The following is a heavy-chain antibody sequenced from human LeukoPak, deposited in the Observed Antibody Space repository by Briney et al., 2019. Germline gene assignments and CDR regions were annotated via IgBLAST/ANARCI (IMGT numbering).Heavy chain of an antibody. CDR3: ARDLGGIMMSYFDL. CDR2: IYYSGST. CDR1: GGSISSSSYY. V-gene: IGHV4-39*07. J-gene: IGHJ2*01. Sequence: SETLSLTCTVSGGSISSSSYYWGWSRQPPGKGLGWIVSIYYSGSTYYNPSLKSRVTISVATSKNQFSLKLSSVTAADTAVYYCARDLGGIMMSYFDLWGRGTLVTVSS. D-gene: IGHD3-16*01.